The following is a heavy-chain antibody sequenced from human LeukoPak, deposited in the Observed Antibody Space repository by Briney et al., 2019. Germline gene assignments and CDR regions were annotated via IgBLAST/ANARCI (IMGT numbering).Heavy chain of an antibody. V-gene: IGHV1-24*01. CDR1: GYTLTELS. CDR3: ATGRSIAALFRFGDAFDI. CDR2: FDPKDGET. J-gene: IGHJ3*02. Sequence: ASVKVSCKVSGYTLTELSMHWVRQAPGKGLEWMGGFDPKDGETIYAQKFQGRVTMTEDTSTDTAYMELSSLRSEDTAVYYCATGRSIAALFRFGDAFDIWGQGTMVTVSS. D-gene: IGHD6-6*01.